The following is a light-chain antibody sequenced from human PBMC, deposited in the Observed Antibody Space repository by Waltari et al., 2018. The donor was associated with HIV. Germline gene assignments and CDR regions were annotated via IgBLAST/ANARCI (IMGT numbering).Light chain of an antibody. CDR1: SSDVGSSNL. Sequence: QSALTQPASVSGSPGQSITISCTGTSSDVGSSNLVSWYQQHPGKAPKLMIYEVTKRPSGVSNHFSASKSGNTASLTISGLQAEDEADYYCCSYAGGNTLVFGGGTKLTVL. CDR3: CSYAGGNTLV. V-gene: IGLV2-23*02. CDR2: EVT. J-gene: IGLJ2*01.